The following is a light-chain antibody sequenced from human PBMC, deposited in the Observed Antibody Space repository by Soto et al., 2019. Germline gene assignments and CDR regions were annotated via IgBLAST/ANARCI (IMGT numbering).Light chain of an antibody. V-gene: IGKV1-39*01. Sequence: DIQMTQSPSSLSASVGDRVTISCRTSQSILNFLNWYQQRPGKAPKLLISGASSLRSGVPSRFSGTGSDTDFTLTISSLQPEDFATYYCQQSYSSHRTFGQGTKVEVK. CDR1: QSILNF. CDR3: QQSYSSHRT. CDR2: GAS. J-gene: IGKJ1*01.